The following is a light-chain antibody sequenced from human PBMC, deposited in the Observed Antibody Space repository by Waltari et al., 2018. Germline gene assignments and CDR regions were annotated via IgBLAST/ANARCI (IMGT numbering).Light chain of an antibody. CDR1: SSNIGAGYY. CDR3: SAWDSSLSTYI. Sequence: QSVLTQPPSASGAPGQRVTISCTGSSSNIGAGYYVSWYQQFPGTAPKLLIYENNKRPSGVSDRFSGSKSGTSASLTITGLQSEDEADYYCSAWDSSLSTYIFGAGTRLTV. V-gene: IGLV1-40*01. J-gene: IGLJ1*01. CDR2: ENN.